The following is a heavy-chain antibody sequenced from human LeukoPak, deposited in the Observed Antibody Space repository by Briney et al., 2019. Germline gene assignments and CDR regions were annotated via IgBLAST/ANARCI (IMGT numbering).Heavy chain of an antibody. D-gene: IGHD1-1*01. Sequence: SETLSLTCAVYGGSFSGYYWSWIRQPPGKGLEWIGEINHSGNTNYNPSLKSRVTISVDTSKNQFSLKLSSVTAADTAVYYCARHRDNSFYFDYWGQGTLVTVSS. CDR2: INHSGNT. J-gene: IGHJ4*02. CDR3: ARHRDNSFYFDY. CDR1: GGSFSGYY. V-gene: IGHV4-34*01.